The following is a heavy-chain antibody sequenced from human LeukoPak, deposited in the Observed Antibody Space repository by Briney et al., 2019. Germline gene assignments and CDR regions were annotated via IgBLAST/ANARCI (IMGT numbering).Heavy chain of an antibody. D-gene: IGHD4-17*01. CDR1: GFTVSSNY. CDR3: ARGPESTVTTDY. CDR2: TYNGGST. J-gene: IGHJ4*02. V-gene: IGHV3-53*01. Sequence: GGSLRLSCAASGFTVSSNYMSWVCQAPGKGLEWVSVTYNGGSTYYADSVKGRFTISRDNSKNTLYLQVNSLRAEDTAVYYCARGPESTVTTDYWGQGTLVTVSS.